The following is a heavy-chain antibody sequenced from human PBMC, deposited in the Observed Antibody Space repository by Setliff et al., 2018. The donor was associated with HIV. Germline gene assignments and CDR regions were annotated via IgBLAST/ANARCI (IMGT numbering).Heavy chain of an antibody. CDR2: IYTSGST. Sequence: NPSETLSLTCTVSGDSITSRPYWTWVRQPAGKGLEWIGRIYTSGSTNYNPSLKSRVSMSIDTSDNQFSLNLNSVTAADTAVYYCALTGHRLLRGYMDVWGKGTTVTVSS. D-gene: IGHD2-15*01. CDR1: GDSITSRPY. CDR3: ALTGHRLLRGYMDV. V-gene: IGHV4-4*07. J-gene: IGHJ6*03.